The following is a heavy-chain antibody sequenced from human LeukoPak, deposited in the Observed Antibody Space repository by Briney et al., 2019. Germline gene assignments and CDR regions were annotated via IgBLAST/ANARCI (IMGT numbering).Heavy chain of an antibody. V-gene: IGHV3-23*01. CDR3: AKDNCRGAILWFGELLFRCGTPNWFDP. J-gene: IGHJ5*02. CDR1: GFTFSSYA. D-gene: IGHD3-10*01. Sequence: PGGSLRLSCAASGFTFSSYAMSWVRQAPGKGLEWVSAISGSGGSTYYADSVKGRFTISRDNSKNTLYLQMNSLRAEDTAVYYCAKDNCRGAILWFGELLFRCGTPNWFDPWGQGTLVTVSS. CDR2: ISGSGGST.